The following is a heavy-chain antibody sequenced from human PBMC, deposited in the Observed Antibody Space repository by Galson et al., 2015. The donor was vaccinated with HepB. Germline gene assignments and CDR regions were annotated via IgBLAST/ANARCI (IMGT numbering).Heavy chain of an antibody. V-gene: IGHV6-1*01. Sequence: CAIPGDSVSTNIVAWNWIRQSPSRGLEWLGRTYNRSKWYNDYAVSVQSRITINPDTSRNQFSLQLNSVTPEDTGVYYCTRVRHLARSLDVWGQGTTVTVSS. CDR2: TYNRSKWYN. CDR1: GDSVSTNIVA. J-gene: IGHJ6*02. CDR3: TRVRHLARSLDV. D-gene: IGHD3-10*01.